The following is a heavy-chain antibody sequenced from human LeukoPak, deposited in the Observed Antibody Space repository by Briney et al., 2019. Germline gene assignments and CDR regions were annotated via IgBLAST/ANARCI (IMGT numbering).Heavy chain of an antibody. CDR1: DGSISSSSYY. D-gene: IGHD6-13*01. CDR2: VHSSGSA. CDR3: ARRIAVAGGWFDP. J-gene: IGHJ5*02. V-gene: IGHV4-39*07. Sequence: PSETLSLTCTVSDGSISSSSYYWGWIRQPPGKGLDWTGIVHSSGSAYYNPSLKSRVTISLDTSKNQFSLKLSSVTAADTAVYYCARRIAVAGGWFDPWGQGTLVTVSS.